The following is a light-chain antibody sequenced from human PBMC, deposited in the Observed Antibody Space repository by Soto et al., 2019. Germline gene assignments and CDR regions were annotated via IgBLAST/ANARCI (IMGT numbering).Light chain of an antibody. CDR3: SAWDDSLNGYV. Sequence: QSVLTQPPSASGTPGQRVTISCSGSSSNIGSNTVNWYQQLPGTAPKLLIYSNSQRPSGVPDRFSGSKSGTSASLAIRGLQSEDEADDYCSAWDDSLNGYVFGTGTKLTVL. J-gene: IGLJ1*01. CDR1: SSNIGSNT. V-gene: IGLV1-44*01. CDR2: SNS.